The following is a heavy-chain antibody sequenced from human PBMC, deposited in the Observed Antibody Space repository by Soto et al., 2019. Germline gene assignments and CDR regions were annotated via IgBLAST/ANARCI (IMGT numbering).Heavy chain of an antibody. CDR2: IYYSGST. V-gene: IGHV4-30-4*01. J-gene: IGHJ4*02. CDR3: AREKITMVRGVIMTYYFDY. D-gene: IGHD3-10*01. Sequence: NPSETLSLTCTVSGGSISSGDYYWSWIRQPPGKGLEWIGYIYYSGSTYYNPSLKSRVTISVDTSKNQFSLKLSSVTAADTAVYYCAREKITMVRGVIMTYYFDYWGQGTLVTVSS. CDR1: GGSISSGDYY.